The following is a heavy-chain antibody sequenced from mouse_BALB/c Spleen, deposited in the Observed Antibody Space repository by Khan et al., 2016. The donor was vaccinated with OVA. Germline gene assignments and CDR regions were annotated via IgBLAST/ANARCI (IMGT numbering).Heavy chain of an antibody. Sequence: EVEQVESGPGLVKPSQSLSLTCTVTGYSITSDYAWNWIRQFPGNKLEWMGYISYSGSTNYNPALKSRISITRDTSKNQFFLQLNSVTTEDTATYYCARDGSRYNYAMDYWGQGTSVTVSS. CDR1: GYSITSDYA. D-gene: IGHD2-3*01. CDR3: ARDGSRYNYAMDY. V-gene: IGHV3-2*02. CDR2: ISYSGST. J-gene: IGHJ4*01.